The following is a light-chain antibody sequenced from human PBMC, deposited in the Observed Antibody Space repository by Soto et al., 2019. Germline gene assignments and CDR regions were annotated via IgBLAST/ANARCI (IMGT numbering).Light chain of an antibody. CDR2: AAS. V-gene: IGKV3-20*01. CDR3: QQYGGSPFT. J-gene: IGKJ3*01. CDR1: QSVSVNS. Sequence: EIVLKQSPGTLSLSTGERATLSCRASQSVSVNSLAWYQQKGGQAPRLLIYAASTRATGVPDRFSGTGSGTDFALTISRLETDDSAVYYCQQYGGSPFTFGPVANVDIK.